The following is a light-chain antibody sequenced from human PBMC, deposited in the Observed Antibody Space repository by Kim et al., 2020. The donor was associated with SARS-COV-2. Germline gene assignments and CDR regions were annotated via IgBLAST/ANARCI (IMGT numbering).Light chain of an antibody. J-gene: IGLJ2*01. CDR3: SSSTSTSTLV. CDR2: DVS. Sequence: QSAVTQPASVSGSPGQSITISCTGTSSDIGGFDYVSWYQQHPGKAPKAMIYDVSKRPSGVSNRFSGSKSGNTASLTISGLQAEDEAHYFCSSSTSTSTLVFGGGTQLTVL. V-gene: IGLV2-14*01. CDR1: SSDIGGFDY.